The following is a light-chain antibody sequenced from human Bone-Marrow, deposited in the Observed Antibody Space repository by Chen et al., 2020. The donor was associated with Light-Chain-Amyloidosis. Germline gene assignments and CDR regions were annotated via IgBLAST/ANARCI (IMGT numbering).Light chain of an antibody. CDR1: QSISSW. J-gene: IGKJ1*01. V-gene: IGKV1-5*01. Sequence: DIQMTQSPSTLSASVGDRVTITCRASQSISSWLAWYQQKPGKAPKLLIYDASSLESGVPSRFSGSGYGTEFTLTISSMQPDDFATYYCKQYNSIGWTFGQGTKVEIK. CDR3: KQYNSIGWT. CDR2: DAS.